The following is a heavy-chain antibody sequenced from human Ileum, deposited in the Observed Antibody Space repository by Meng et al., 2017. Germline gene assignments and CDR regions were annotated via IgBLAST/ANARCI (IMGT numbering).Heavy chain of an antibody. Sequence: QVQLRESGLALVKPPDTPSLTSAVSGDSITNHNLWAWVRRPPGKGLEWIVEDPHRGSSAYTPSLKIRVSMSIDKSKNQFSLKLTSVTAADTAVYHCLRGSGGSVWGQGTLVTVSS. V-gene: IGHV4-4*03. J-gene: IGHJ1*01. D-gene: IGHD3-10*01. CDR2: DPHRGSS. CDR1: GDSITNHNL. CDR3: LRGSGGSV.